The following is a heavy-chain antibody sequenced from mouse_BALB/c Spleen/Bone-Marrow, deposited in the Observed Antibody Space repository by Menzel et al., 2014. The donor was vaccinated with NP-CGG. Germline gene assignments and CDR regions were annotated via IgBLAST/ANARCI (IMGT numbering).Heavy chain of an antibody. CDR1: GFTFSSFG. Sequence: EVQRVESGGGLVQPGGSRKLSCAASGFTFSSFGMHWVRQAPEKGLEWVAYISSGSSTIYYADTVKGRFTTSRANPKNTLILQMTSLRSEDTAMYYCARGGNFAWFAYWGQGTLVTVSA. CDR3: ARGGNFAWFAY. V-gene: IGHV5-17*02. J-gene: IGHJ3*01. D-gene: IGHD2-1*01. CDR2: ISSGSSTI.